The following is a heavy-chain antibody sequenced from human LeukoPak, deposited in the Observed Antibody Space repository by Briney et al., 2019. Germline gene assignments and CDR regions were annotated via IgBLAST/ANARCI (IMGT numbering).Heavy chain of an antibody. V-gene: IGHV4-34*01. J-gene: IGHJ4*02. CDR3: AGLIDYGDY. D-gene: IGHD2-15*01. CDR1: GGSISSYY. CDR2: INHSGST. Sequence: PSETLSLTCTVSGGSISSYYWSWIRQPPGKGLEWIGEINHSGSTNYNPSLKSRVTISVDTSKNQFSLKLSSVTAADTAVYYCAGLIDYGDYWGQGTLVTVSS.